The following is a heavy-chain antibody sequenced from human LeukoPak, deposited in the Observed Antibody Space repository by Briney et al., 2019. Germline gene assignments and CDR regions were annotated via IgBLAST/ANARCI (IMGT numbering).Heavy chain of an antibody. V-gene: IGHV3-33*06. CDR2: IWYDGSNK. Sequence: GGSLRLSCAASGFTFSSYGMHWVRQAPGKGLEWVAVIWYDGSNKYYADSVEGRFTISRDNSKNTLYLQMNSLRAEDTAVYYCAKVHSSSWYERNWFDPWGQGTLVTVSS. CDR1: GFTFSSYG. J-gene: IGHJ5*02. CDR3: AKVHSSSWYERNWFDP. D-gene: IGHD6-13*01.